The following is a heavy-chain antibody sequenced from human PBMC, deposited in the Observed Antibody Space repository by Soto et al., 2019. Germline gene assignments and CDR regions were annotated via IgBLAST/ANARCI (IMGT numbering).Heavy chain of an antibody. CDR2: ISNDGSKR. CDR3: ARSIAVAGLDY. CDR1: GFSFSTYA. V-gene: IGHV3-30-3*01. Sequence: GGSLRLSCATSGFSFSTYAIHWVRQAPGTGLDWVAVISNDGSKRYYAQSVKGRFTISRDNSNNTVDLQMNSLRAEDTALYYCARSIAVAGLDYWGPGTLVTVSS. J-gene: IGHJ4*02. D-gene: IGHD6-19*01.